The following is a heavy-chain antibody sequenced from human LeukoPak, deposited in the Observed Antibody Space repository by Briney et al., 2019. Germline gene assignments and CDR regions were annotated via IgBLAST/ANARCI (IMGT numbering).Heavy chain of an antibody. CDR1: GYTFTSYD. Sequence: GASVKVSCKASGYTFTSYDINWVRQATGQGLEWMGWMNPNSGNTGYAQKFQGRVTMTRNTSISTAYMELSSLRSEDTAVYYCARLYYYDSSGNYYYYYMDVWGKGTTVTVSS. D-gene: IGHD3-22*01. V-gene: IGHV1-8*01. CDR3: ARLYYYDSSGNYYYYYMDV. J-gene: IGHJ6*03. CDR2: MNPNSGNT.